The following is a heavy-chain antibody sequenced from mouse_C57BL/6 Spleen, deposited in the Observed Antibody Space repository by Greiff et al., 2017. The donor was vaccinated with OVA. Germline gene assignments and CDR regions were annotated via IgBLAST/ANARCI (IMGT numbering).Heavy chain of an antibody. CDR3: ARTPNTTVVATDAMDY. CDR2: IYPRSGNT. J-gene: IGHJ4*01. Sequence: VQLQQSGAELARPGASVKLSCKASGYTFTSYGISWVKQRTGQGLEWIGEIYPRSGNTYYNEKFKGKATLTADKSSSTAYMALRSLTAEDSAVYFCARTPNTTVVATDAMDYWGQGTSVTVSS. D-gene: IGHD1-1*01. V-gene: IGHV1-81*01. CDR1: GYTFTSYG.